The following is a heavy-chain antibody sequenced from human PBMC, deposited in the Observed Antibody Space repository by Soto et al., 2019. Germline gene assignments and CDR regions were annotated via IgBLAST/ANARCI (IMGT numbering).Heavy chain of an antibody. Sequence: EVQLVESGGGLVQPGSSLRLTCAASGFTFDDYAMHWVRQAPGKGLEWVSGISWNSGSIGYADSVKGRFTISRDNAKNSLYLQMNSLRAEDTALYYCAQGRWLLDDYMDVWRKGTTVTVSS. CDR2: ISWNSGSI. J-gene: IGHJ6*03. CDR3: AQGRWLLDDYMDV. CDR1: GFTFDDYA. V-gene: IGHV3-9*01. D-gene: IGHD5-18*01.